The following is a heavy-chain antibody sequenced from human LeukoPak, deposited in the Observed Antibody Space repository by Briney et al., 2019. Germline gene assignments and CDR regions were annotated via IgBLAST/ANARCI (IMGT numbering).Heavy chain of an antibody. V-gene: IGHV4-34*01. CDR2: INHSGST. J-gene: IGHJ5*02. D-gene: IGHD3-10*01. CDR3: ARRTMVRGVIKNWFDP. Sequence: SETLSLTCAVYGGSFSGYYWSWIRQPPGKGLEWIGEINHSGSTNYNPSLKSRVTISVDTSKNQFSLKLSTVTAADTAVYYCARRTMVRGVIKNWFDPWGQGTLVTVSS. CDR1: GGSFSGYY.